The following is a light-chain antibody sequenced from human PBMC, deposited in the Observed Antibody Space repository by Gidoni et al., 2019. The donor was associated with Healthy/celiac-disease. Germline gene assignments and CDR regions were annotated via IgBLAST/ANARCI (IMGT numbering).Light chain of an antibody. J-gene: IGKJ1*01. CDR1: QSVSSSY. Sequence: IVLTQSPGTLSLSPGERATLSCRASQSVSSSYLAWCQQKPGQAPRLLIYGASSRATGIPDRFSGSGSGTDFTLTISRLEPEDFAVYYCQRYGSSPTWTFGQGTKVEIK. CDR2: GAS. CDR3: QRYGSSPTWT. V-gene: IGKV3-20*01.